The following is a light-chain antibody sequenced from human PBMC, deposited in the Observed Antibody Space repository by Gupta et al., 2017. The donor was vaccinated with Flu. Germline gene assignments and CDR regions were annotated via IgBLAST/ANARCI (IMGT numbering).Light chain of an antibody. CDR1: SVSSY. CDR2: YAS. J-gene: IGKJ5*01. Sequence: SVSSYLASYHQKPGQAPTLLIYYASTTATGVPATFSGSGSGTDFTLTIISLEPEDFAVYYCHQHHNYPLTFGQGTQLEIK. V-gene: IGKV3-11*01. CDR3: HQHHNYPLT.